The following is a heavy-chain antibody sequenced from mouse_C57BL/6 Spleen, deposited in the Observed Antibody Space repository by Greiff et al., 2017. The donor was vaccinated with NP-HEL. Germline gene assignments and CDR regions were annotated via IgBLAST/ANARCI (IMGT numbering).Heavy chain of an antibody. J-gene: IGHJ2*01. Sequence: QVQLQQPGAELVKPGASVKMSCKASGYTFTSYWITWVKQRPGQGLEWIGDIYPGSGSPNYNEKFKSKATLTVDTSSSTAYMQLSSLTSEDSAVYYCATFITTVVGTGDYWGQGTTLTVSS. V-gene: IGHV1-55*01. CDR2: IYPGSGSP. D-gene: IGHD1-1*01. CDR3: ATFITTVVGTGDY. CDR1: GYTFTSYW.